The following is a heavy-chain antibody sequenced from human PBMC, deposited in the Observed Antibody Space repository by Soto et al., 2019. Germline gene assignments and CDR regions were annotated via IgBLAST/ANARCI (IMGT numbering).Heavy chain of an antibody. CDR2: IYYSGST. D-gene: IGHD2-2*01. CDR1: DGSISSYY. V-gene: IGHV4-59*01. J-gene: IGHJ3*02. CDR3: AREPVPAARGYDAFDI. Sequence: SETLSLTCTVSDGSISSYYWGWIRQPPGKGLEWIGYIYYSGSTNYNPSLKSRVTISVDTSKNQFSLKLSSVTAADTAVYYCAREPVPAARGYDAFDIWGQGTMVTVSS.